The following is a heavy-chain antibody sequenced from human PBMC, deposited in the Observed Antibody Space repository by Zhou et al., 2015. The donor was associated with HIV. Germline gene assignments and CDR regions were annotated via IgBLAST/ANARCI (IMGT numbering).Heavy chain of an antibody. CDR3: ARGGGPFYNDYSFEY. D-gene: IGHD4-11*01. J-gene: IGHJ4*02. Sequence: QVQLVQSGTEVKKPGASVKVSCKISGHTLTTHDINWVRQASGQGLEWLGWMNPDSGNTRYAQKFQGRVTMTKNISINTAYMELSSLTSEDTAVYYCARGGGPFYNDYSFEYWGQGTLVSVSS. V-gene: IGHV1-8*01. CDR1: GHTLTTHD. CDR2: MNPDSGNT.